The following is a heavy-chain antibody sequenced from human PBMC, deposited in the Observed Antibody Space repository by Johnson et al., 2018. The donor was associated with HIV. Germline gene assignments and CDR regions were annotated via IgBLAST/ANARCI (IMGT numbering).Heavy chain of an antibody. D-gene: IGHD1-14*01. J-gene: IGHJ3*02. CDR1: GMTFSDLW. CDR2: IRSKTAGGTI. CDR3: STDHPTAPLFGMNAFDI. Sequence: VQLVESGGGLVKPGGSLRLSCAASGMTFSDLWMNWVRQAPGKGLEWVGRIRSKTAGGTIEYAAPVKGRFTISRDDSKDTLYLQMNSLKIEDTAVYYCSTDHPTAPLFGMNAFDIWGQGTMVTVSS. V-gene: IGHV3-15*01.